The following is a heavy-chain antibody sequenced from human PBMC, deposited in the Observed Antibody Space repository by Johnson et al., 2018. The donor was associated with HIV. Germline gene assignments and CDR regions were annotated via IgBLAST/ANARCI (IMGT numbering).Heavy chain of an antibody. D-gene: IGHD2-8*01. CDR2: ISYDGSNK. V-gene: IGHV3-30*04. CDR1: GFTFSSYA. J-gene: IGHJ3*02. Sequence: QVQLVESGGGVVQPGRSLRLSCAASGFTFSSYAMHWVRQAPGKGLEWVAVISYDGSNKYYADSVKGRFTISRDNSKNTLYLQMNSLKTEDTAVYYCTTDYTGADAFDIWGQGTMVTVSS. CDR3: TTDYTGADAFDI.